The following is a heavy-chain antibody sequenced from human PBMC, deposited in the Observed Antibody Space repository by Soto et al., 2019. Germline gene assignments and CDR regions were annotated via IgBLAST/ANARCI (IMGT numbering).Heavy chain of an antibody. CDR1: GYSFSSYN. V-gene: IGHV3-48*01. CDR3: AKQLIVGGIRSDYFDY. Sequence: SPRLSCAAYGYSFSSYNMNWVRQAPGKGLECVSYISSGSSTIYYADSVKGRFTISRDNSKNTLYLQISSLRAEDTAVYYCAKQLIVGGIRSDYFDYWGQGALVSVSS. D-gene: IGHD1-26*01. J-gene: IGHJ4*02. CDR2: ISSGSSTI.